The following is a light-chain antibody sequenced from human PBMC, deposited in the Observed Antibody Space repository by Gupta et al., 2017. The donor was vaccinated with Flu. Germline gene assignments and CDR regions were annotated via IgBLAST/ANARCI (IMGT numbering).Light chain of an antibody. CDR3: QQCNNWPRT. CDR2: GVS. J-gene: IGKJ2*01. Sequence: EIVMTQSPALLSVSPGERATLSCRASQSVGRNLAWYQQKPGQAPRLLIYGVSSRPGGIPARFSGSGSGTEFTLTISSLQSEDFAVYYCQQCNNWPRTFGQGTKLEIK. V-gene: IGKV3-15*01. CDR1: QSVGRN.